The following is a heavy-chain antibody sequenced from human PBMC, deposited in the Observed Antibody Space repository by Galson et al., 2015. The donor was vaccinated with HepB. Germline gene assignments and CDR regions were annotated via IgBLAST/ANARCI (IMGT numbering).Heavy chain of an antibody. V-gene: IGHV4-38-2*02. D-gene: IGHD3-10*01. J-gene: IGHJ4*02. Sequence: SGAEVIKPGESLRISCKGSGYSFTSYWSWIRQPPGEGLEWIGSIYYSGSTYYNPSLKSRVTISVDTSRNQFSLKLSSVTAADTAVYYCARDGPYGSGWLDYWGQGTLVTVSS. CDR1: GYSFTSY. CDR3: ARDGPYGSGWLDY. CDR2: IYYSGST.